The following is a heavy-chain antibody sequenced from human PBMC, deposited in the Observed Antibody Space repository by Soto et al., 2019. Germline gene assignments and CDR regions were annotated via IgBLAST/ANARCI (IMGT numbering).Heavy chain of an antibody. Sequence: QVQLVQSGAEVKKPGASVKVSCKASGYTFTSYAMHWVRQAPGQRLEWMGWINAGNGNTKYSQKFQGRVTITRDTSASTAYMELSSLISEDTAVYYLARVSISSAGFNFDFWGQGTLVTVSS. CDR3: ARVSISSAGFNFDF. J-gene: IGHJ4*02. CDR2: INAGNGNT. V-gene: IGHV1-3*01. CDR1: GYTFTSYA. D-gene: IGHD6-6*01.